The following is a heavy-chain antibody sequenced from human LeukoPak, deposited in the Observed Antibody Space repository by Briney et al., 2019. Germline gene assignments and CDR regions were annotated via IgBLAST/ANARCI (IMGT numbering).Heavy chain of an antibody. D-gene: IGHD6-13*01. CDR3: ARDSEFIAAAGDY. Sequence: ASVKVSCKASGYTFTGYYMHWVRQAPGQGLEWMGWISAYNGNTNYAQKLQGRVTMTTNTSTSTAYMELRSLRSDDTAVYYCARDSEFIAAAGDYWGQGTLVTVSS. CDR2: ISAYNGNT. V-gene: IGHV1-18*04. CDR1: GYTFTGYY. J-gene: IGHJ4*02.